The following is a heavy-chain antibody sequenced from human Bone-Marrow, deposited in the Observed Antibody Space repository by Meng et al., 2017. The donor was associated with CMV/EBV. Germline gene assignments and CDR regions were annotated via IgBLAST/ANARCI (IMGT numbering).Heavy chain of an antibody. J-gene: IGHJ5*02. CDR2: IIPIFGTA. Sequence: SVKVSCKASGGTFSSYAISWVRQAPGQGLEWMGGIIPIFGTANYAQKFQGRVTITTDESTSTAYMELSSLRSEDTAVYYCASSSQGGNWFDPWGQGTLVTVSS. CDR3: ASSSQGGNWFDP. CDR1: GGTFSSYA. D-gene: IGHD6-6*01. V-gene: IGHV1-69*05.